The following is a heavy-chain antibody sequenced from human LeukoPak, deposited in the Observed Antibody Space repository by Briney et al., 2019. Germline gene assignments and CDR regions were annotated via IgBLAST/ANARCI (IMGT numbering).Heavy chain of an antibody. J-gene: IGHJ4*02. V-gene: IGHV3-30*04. CDR1: GFTFSSYA. CDR3: ARGGVVVTDLDY. CDR2: ISYDGSNK. D-gene: IGHD2-21*02. Sequence: GRSLRLSCGASGFTFSSYAMHSVRQSPSKGLEWVAVISYDGSNKYYADSVKGRFTISRDNSKNTLYLQMNSLRAEDTAVYYCARGGVVVTDLDYWGQGTLVTVSS.